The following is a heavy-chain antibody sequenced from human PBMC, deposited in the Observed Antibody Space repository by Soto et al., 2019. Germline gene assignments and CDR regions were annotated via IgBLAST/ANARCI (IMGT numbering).Heavy chain of an antibody. Sequence: GGSLRLSCAASGFTFSSYSMTWVRQAPGKGLEWVSSISSSSSYIYYADSVKGRFTISRDNAKNSLYLQMNSLRAEDTAVYYCARSGWRYYGMDVWGQCTTVTVSS. J-gene: IGHJ6*02. V-gene: IGHV3-21*01. D-gene: IGHD6-19*01. CDR3: ARSGWRYYGMDV. CDR1: GFTFSSYS. CDR2: ISSSSSYI.